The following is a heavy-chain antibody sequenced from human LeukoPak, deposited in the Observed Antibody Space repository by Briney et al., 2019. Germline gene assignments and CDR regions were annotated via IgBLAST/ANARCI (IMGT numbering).Heavy chain of an antibody. CDR1: GGSFSGYY. J-gene: IGHJ4*02. Sequence: SETLSLTCAVYGGSFSGYYWSWIRQPPGKGLEWIGEINHSGSTNYNPSLKSRVTISVDTSKNQFSLKLSSATAADTAVYYCASIAAAAPGDWGQGTLVTVSS. V-gene: IGHV4-34*01. CDR2: INHSGST. CDR3: ASIAAAAPGD. D-gene: IGHD6-13*01.